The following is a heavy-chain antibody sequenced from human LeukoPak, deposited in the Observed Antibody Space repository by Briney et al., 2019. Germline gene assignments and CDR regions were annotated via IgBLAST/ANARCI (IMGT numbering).Heavy chain of an antibody. Sequence: GGSLRLSCAASGFTFSGYAMSWVRQAPGKGLEWVSSISASGGDTYYADSVKGRLTIYRDNSRNTLYLQLHSLRAEDTAIYYCARAGANWFDPWGQGSLVTVSS. V-gene: IGHV3-23*01. CDR3: ARAGANWFDP. D-gene: IGHD6-19*01. CDR1: GFTFSGYA. CDR2: ISASGGDT. J-gene: IGHJ5*02.